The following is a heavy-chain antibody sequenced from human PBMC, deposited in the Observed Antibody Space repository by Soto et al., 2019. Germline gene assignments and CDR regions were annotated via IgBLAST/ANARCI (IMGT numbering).Heavy chain of an antibody. CDR1: GYTFTSYY. CDR2: INPSGGST. CDR3: ARSKDIVIVPGAIYYYYYMDV. D-gene: IGHD2-2*01. J-gene: IGHJ6*03. V-gene: IGHV1-46*01. Sequence: ASVKVSCKASGYTFTSYYMHWVRQAPGQGLEWMGIINPSGGSTSYAQKFQGRVTITRDTSASTAYMELSSLRSEDTAVYYCARSKDIVIVPGAIYYYYYMDVWGKGTTVTVSS.